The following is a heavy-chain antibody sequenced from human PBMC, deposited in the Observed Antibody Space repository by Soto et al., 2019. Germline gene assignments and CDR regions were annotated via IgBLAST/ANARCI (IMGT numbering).Heavy chain of an antibody. V-gene: IGHV3-30*18. Sequence: QVLLVESGGGVVQPGRSRTLSCSASGFAFGKFGMHWVRQAPGKGLEWVAVISYDGSTTYYADSVKGRFNISRDNSKIVLYLRMNSLRGDYSAVNHFAKEVKGVADQDSWGQGTLVTVSS. CDR3: AKEVKGVADQDS. CDR2: ISYDGSTT. J-gene: IGHJ5*01. CDR1: GFAFGKFG. D-gene: IGHD2-2*01.